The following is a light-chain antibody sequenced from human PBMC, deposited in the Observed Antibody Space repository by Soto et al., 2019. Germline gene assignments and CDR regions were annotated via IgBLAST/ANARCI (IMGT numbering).Light chain of an antibody. Sequence: EIVMTQSPATLSVSPGERAILSCRVSQNVNNNLAWYLQSPGQAPRLLIYGASTRATDIPARFSGTGSGTEFTLTISSLQSEDLAIYHCQQYESWPLTFGGGTKV. V-gene: IGKV3D-15*01. CDR1: QNVNNN. CDR3: QQYESWPLT. J-gene: IGKJ4*01. CDR2: GAS.